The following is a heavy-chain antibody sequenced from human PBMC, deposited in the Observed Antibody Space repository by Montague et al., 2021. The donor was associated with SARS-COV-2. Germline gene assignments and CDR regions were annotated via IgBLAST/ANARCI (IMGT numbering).Heavy chain of an antibody. Sequence: PALVKPTQTLTLTCTFSGFSLRTSGMCVSWIRQSPGKAPEWLARIDWDDDKNYSTSLKTRLTISKDTSKNQVVLTMTNMDPVDTATYYCARRTYDILTGYDYGMDVWGQGTTVTVSS. V-gene: IGHV2-70*11. CDR3: ARRTYDILTGYDYGMDV. CDR2: IDWDDDK. J-gene: IGHJ6*02. CDR1: GFSLRTSGMC. D-gene: IGHD3-9*01.